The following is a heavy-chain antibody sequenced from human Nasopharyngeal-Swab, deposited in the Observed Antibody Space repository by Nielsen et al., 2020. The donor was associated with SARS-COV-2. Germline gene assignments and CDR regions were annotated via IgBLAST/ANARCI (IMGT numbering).Heavy chain of an antibody. CDR2: ILYDGSNK. CDR3: ARSDIVVVVADIGAFLN. Sequence: GGSLRLSCAASGFTFSSYAMHWVRQAPGKGLEWVAVILYDGSNKYYADSVKGRFTISRDNSKNTLYLQMNSLRAEDTAVYYCARSDIVVVVADIGAFLNWGQGTLVTVSS. D-gene: IGHD2-15*01. V-gene: IGHV3-30-3*01. J-gene: IGHJ4*02. CDR1: GFTFSSYA.